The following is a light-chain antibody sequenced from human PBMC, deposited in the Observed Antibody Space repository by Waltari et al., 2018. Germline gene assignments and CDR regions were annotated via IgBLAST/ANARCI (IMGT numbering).Light chain of an antibody. J-gene: IGKJ2*01. Sequence: VMTQSPASLSVTLGQAASISCKSSQSLVPVDGNTYLNWFHQRPGQSPRRLIYWVFNRDSGVPDRFSGSGSGTDFTLRISRVEAEDVGVYYCMQGTRWPYTFGQGTQLDIK. CDR3: MQGTRWPYT. CDR1: QSLVPVDGNTY. CDR2: WVF. V-gene: IGKV2-30*02.